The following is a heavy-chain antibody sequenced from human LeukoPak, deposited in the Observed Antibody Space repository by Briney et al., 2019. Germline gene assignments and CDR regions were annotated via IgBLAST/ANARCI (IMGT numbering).Heavy chain of an antibody. CDR3: AKTHSSSPQAFDY. CDR2: IWYGGSNK. D-gene: IGHD6-6*01. Sequence: GRSLRLSCAASGFTFSSYGMHWVRQAPGKGLEWVAVIWYGGSNKYYADSVKGRFTISRDNSKNTLYLQMNSLRAEDTAVYYCAKTHSSSPQAFDYWGQGTLVIVSS. J-gene: IGHJ4*02. V-gene: IGHV3-30*18. CDR1: GFTFSSYG.